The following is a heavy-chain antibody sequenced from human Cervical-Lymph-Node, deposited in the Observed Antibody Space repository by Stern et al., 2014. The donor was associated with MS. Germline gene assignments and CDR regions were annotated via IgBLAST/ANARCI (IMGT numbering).Heavy chain of an antibody. CDR2: INSDGSST. V-gene: IGHV3-74*02. Sequence: VQLVESGGGLVQPGGSLRLSCAASGFTFSSYWMHWVRQAPGKGLVWVSRINSDGSSTSYADSGKGRFTISRDNAKNTLYLQMNSLRAEDTAVYYCATRGYSSSLSGMDVWGQGTTVTVSS. CDR3: ATRGYSSSLSGMDV. CDR1: GFTFSSYW. D-gene: IGHD6-13*01. J-gene: IGHJ6*02.